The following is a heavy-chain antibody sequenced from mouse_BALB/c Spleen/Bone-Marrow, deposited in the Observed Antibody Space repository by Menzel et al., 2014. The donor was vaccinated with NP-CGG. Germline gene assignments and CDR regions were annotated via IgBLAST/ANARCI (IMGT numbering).Heavy chain of an antibody. CDR3: ARVYYGNLDH. CDR1: GHAFSTYW. D-gene: IGHD2-1*01. J-gene: IGHJ2*01. V-gene: IGHV1-80*01. CDR2: VSPGDGDT. Sequence: QVHVKQSGAELVRPGSSVKISCKASGHAFSTYWMNWVKQRPGQGLEWIGQVSPGDGDTNYNGKFRGKATLTADKSSSTAYIQLSSLTSEDSAVYFCARVYYGNLDHWGQGTTLAVSS.